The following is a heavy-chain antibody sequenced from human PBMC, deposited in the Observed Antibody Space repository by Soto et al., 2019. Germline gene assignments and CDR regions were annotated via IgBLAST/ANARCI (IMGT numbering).Heavy chain of an antibody. CDR3: AVEHVLMFASYDAFNV. V-gene: IGHV3-48*03. J-gene: IGHJ3*01. D-gene: IGHD2-21*01. CDR1: GFAIDTYD. CDR2: IATGGDRI. Sequence: EEQLVESGGDLVQPGGSLRLSCTSSGFAIDTYDMNWVRLAPGKDLEWISHIATGGDRIYYADSVKGRFTISRVNARNALYLQMHSLRDDDTALYYCAVEHVLMFASYDAFNVWGQGTLVTVSS.